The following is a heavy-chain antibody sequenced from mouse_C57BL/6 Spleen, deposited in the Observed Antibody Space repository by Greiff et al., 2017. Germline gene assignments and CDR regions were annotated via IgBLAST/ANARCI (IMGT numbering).Heavy chain of an antibody. V-gene: IGHV1-26*01. D-gene: IGHD3-3*01. J-gene: IGHJ4*01. CDR1: GYTFTDYY. CDR3: ARRAPYYAMDY. CDR2: INPNNGGT. Sequence: VQLQQSGPELVKPGASVKISCKASGYTFTDYYMNWVKQSHGKSLEWIGDINPNNGGTSYNQKFKGTATLTVDKSSSTAYMELRSLTSEDSAVYYCARRAPYYAMDYWGQGTSVTVSS.